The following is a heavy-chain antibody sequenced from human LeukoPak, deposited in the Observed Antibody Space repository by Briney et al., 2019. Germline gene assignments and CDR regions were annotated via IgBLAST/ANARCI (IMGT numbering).Heavy chain of an antibody. V-gene: IGHV4-34*01. J-gene: IGHJ4*02. CDR2: INHSGST. Sequence: SETLSLTCAVYGGSFSGYYWSWIRQPPGKGLEWIGEINHSGSTNYNPSLKSRVTISVDTSKNQFSLKLSSVTAADTAVYYCARSPIYDSSGYSDYWGQGTLVTVSS. CDR3: ARSPIYDSSGYSDY. CDR1: GGSFSGYY. D-gene: IGHD3-22*01.